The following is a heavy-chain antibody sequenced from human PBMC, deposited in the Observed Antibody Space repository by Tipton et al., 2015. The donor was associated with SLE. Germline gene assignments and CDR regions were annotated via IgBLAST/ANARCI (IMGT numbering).Heavy chain of an antibody. CDR1: GLTFSSYG. D-gene: IGHD3-22*01. CDR3: AKDLGGQWLSQIFDY. V-gene: IGHV3-33*06. J-gene: IGHJ4*02. Sequence: SLRLSCAASGLTFSSYGMHWVRQAPGKGLEWVAVVWYDGSNKYYADSVKGRFTISRDISKNSLYLHMNSLKAEDTAVYYCAKDLGGQWLSQIFDYWGQGTLVTVSS. CDR2: VWYDGSNK.